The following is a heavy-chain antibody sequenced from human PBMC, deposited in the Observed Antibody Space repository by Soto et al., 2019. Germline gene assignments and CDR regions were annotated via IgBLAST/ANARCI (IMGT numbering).Heavy chain of an antibody. J-gene: IGHJ4*02. CDR1: GFTFSSYA. V-gene: IGHV3-64D*08. CDR3: VKGASHYYDSSGYYPAYFDY. D-gene: IGHD3-22*01. CDR2: ISSNGGST. Sequence: GGSLRLSCSASGFTFSSYAMHWVRQAPGKGLEYVSAISSNGGSTYYADSVKGRFTISRDNSKNTLYLQMSSLRAEDTAVYYCVKGASHYYDSSGYYPAYFDYWGQGT.